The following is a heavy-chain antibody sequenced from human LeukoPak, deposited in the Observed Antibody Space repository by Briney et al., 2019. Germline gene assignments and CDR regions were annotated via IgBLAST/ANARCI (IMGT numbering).Heavy chain of an antibody. Sequence: GTSLTLSCAASGFRFANYAMHWVRQSPGKGLEWLAVISDEGDRDYYGHSVKGRLSISRDNSQNTLYLRVHSVVPEDSAIYYCARDSRRRIAAPGAALDYWGQGTLVAVSS. CDR2: ISDEGDRD. CDR1: GFRFANYA. V-gene: IGHV3-30*04. D-gene: IGHD6-25*01. J-gene: IGHJ4*02. CDR3: ARDSRRRIAAPGAALDY.